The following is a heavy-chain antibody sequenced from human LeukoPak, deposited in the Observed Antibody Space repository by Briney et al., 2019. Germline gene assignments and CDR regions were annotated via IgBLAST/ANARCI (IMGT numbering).Heavy chain of an antibody. D-gene: IGHD3-10*01. V-gene: IGHV3-30*02. J-gene: IGHJ1*01. CDR2: IRYDGSNK. CDR1: RFTFSSYG. Sequence: GGSLRLSCAASRFTFSSYGMHWVRQAPGKGLEWVSFIRYDGSNKYYADSVKGRFTISRDNSKNTLYLQMNSLRAEDTAVYYCARDSYGSGSYSEYFQHWGQGTLVTVSS. CDR3: ARDSYGSGSYSEYFQH.